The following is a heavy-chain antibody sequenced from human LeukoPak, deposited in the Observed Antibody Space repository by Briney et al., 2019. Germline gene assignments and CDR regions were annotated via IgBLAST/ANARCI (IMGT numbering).Heavy chain of an antibody. Sequence: GGSLRLSCAASGFTFSSYWMSWVRQAPGKGLEWVANIKPDGGEKYYVDSVKGRFTISRDNAKSSLYLQMNSLRAEDTAVYYCARHYYGSGSRYWGYYFDYWGQGTLVTVSS. CDR1: GFTFSSYW. V-gene: IGHV3-7*01. D-gene: IGHD3-10*01. J-gene: IGHJ4*02. CDR3: ARHYYGSGSRYWGYYFDY. CDR2: IKPDGGEK.